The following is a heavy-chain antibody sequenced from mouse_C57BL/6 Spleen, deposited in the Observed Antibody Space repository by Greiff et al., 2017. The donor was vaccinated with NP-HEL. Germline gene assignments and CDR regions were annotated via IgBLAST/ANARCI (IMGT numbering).Heavy chain of an antibody. J-gene: IGHJ3*01. CDR1: GFNITDDY. CDR3: TRRGSSFWFAY. CDR2: IDPENGDT. D-gene: IGHD1-1*01. V-gene: IGHV14-4*01. Sequence: LVESGAELVRPGASVKLSCTASGFNITDDYMHWVKQRPEQGLEWIGWIDPENGDTEYASKFQGKATITADTSSNTAYLQLSSLTSEDTAVYYCTRRGSSFWFAYWGQGTLVTVSA.